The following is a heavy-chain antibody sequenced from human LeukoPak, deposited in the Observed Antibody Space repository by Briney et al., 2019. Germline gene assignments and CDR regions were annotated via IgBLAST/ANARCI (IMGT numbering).Heavy chain of an antibody. CDR1: GFTFSHYA. CDR3: ARGGPFGAY. D-gene: IGHD2-21*01. Sequence: PGGSLRLSCAASGFTFSHYALHWVRQAPGKGLEWVSHISTSGSTKSYADSVKGRFTISRDNAKNSLYLQMNSLRAEDTAVYYCARGGPFGAYWGQGTLVTVSS. CDR2: ISTSGSTK. V-gene: IGHV3-48*03. J-gene: IGHJ4*02.